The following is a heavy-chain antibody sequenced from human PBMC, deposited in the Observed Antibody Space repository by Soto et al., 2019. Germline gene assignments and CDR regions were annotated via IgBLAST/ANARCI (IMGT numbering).Heavy chain of an antibody. V-gene: IGHV1-46*01. CDR3: ASLGGNRNDYSKPFDY. D-gene: IGHD4-4*01. J-gene: IGHJ4*02. Sequence: GASVKVSCKASGYTFTSYYMHWVRQAPGQGLEWMGIINPSGGSTSYAQKFQGRVTMTRDTSTSTVYMELSSLRSEDTAVYYCASLGGNRNDYSKPFDYWGQGTLVTVSS. CDR1: GYTFTSYY. CDR2: INPSGGST.